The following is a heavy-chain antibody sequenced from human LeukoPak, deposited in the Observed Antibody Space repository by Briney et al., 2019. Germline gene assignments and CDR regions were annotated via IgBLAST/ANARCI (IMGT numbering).Heavy chain of an antibody. Sequence: ASVKVSCKASGYTFTGYYMHWVRQAPGQGLEWMGWINPNSGGTNYAQKFQGRVTMTRGTSISTAYMELSRLRSDDTAVYYCARGLQYCSSTSCPNYYYYMDVWGKGTTVTVSS. CDR3: ARGLQYCSSTSCPNYYYYMDV. CDR2: INPNSGGT. J-gene: IGHJ6*03. V-gene: IGHV1-2*02. D-gene: IGHD2-2*01. CDR1: GYTFTGYY.